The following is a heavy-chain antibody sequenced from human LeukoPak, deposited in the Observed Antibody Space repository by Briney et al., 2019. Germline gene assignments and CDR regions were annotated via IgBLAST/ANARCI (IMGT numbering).Heavy chain of an antibody. CDR1: GGSISSYY. V-gene: IGHV4-4*07. D-gene: IGHD3-10*01. CDR3: ARETLWFGEFNWFDP. Sequence: SETLSHTCTVSGGSISSYYWSWIRQPAGKGLEWIGRIYTSGSTNYNPSLKSRVTISVDTSKNQFSLKLSSVTAADTAVYYCARETLWFGEFNWFDPWGQGTLVTVSS. J-gene: IGHJ5*02. CDR2: IYTSGST.